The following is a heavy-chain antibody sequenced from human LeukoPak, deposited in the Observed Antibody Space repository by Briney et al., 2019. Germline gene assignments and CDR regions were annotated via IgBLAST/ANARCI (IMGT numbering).Heavy chain of an antibody. J-gene: IGHJ4*02. Sequence: SETLSLTCSVSNGSISRYYWNWIRQPPGKGLEWIGYVYNRGTTSYNPSLESRVTISVDTSKNQFSLKLSSVTAADTAVYYCARVRYDLSYPSWGQGTLVTVSS. CDR3: ARVRYDLSYPS. V-gene: IGHV4-59*12. CDR2: VYNRGTT. D-gene: IGHD2-2*01. CDR1: NGSISRYY.